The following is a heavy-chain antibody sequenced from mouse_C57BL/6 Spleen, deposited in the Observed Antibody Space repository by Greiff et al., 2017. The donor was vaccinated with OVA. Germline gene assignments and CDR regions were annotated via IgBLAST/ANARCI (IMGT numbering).Heavy chain of an antibody. CDR3: ASPNYYGSSWFAY. V-gene: IGHV2-2*01. CDR2: IWSGGST. Sequence: VQLQQSGPGLVQPSQSLSITCTVSGFSLTSYGVHWVRQSPGKGLEWLGVIWSGGSTDYNAAFISRLSISKDNSKSQVFFKMNSLQADDTAIYYCASPNYYGSSWFAYWGQGTLVTVSA. D-gene: IGHD1-1*01. CDR1: GFSLTSYG. J-gene: IGHJ3*01.